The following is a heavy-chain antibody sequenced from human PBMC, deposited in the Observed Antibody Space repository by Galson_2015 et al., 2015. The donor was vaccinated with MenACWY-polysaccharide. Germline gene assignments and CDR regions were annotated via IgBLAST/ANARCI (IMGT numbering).Heavy chain of an antibody. CDR1: GFTFNTFA. V-gene: IGHV3-30-3*01. CDR2: ISYDGSNK. J-gene: IGHJ4*02. CDR3: ARGVRSLARSDY. Sequence: SLRLSCAGSGFTFNTFAMNWVRQAPGKGLEWVALISYDGSNKYHADSVKGRFTISRNNSKNTVYLQMDSLRPEDTALYYCARGVRSLARSDYWGQGSQVTVSS. D-gene: IGHD3-10*01.